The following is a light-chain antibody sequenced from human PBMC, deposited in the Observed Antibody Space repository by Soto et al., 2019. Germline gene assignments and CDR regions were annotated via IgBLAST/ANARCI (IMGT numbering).Light chain of an antibody. CDR2: DVT. V-gene: IGLV2-14*03. CDR3: TSYTSGSSLVV. Sequence: QSALTQPASVSGSPDQSITISCTGTSSDVGGYNYVSWYQHHPGKAPKVIIYDVTNRPTGVSDRFSGSKSGNTASLTISGLQAEDEAEYFCTSYTSGSSLVVFGGGTKVTVL. CDR1: SSDVGGYNY. J-gene: IGLJ2*01.